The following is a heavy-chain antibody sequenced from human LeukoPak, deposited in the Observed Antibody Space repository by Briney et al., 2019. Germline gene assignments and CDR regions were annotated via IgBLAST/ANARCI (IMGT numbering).Heavy chain of an antibody. CDR3: AKDLVGATTGYYYYYMDV. CDR2: ISWDGGST. CDR1: GFTFDDYT. V-gene: IGHV3-43*01. J-gene: IGHJ6*03. D-gene: IGHD1-26*01. Sequence: TGGSLRLSCAASGFTFDDYTMHWVRQAPGKGLEWVSLISWDGGSTYYADSVKGRFTISRDNSKNSLYLQMNSLRTEDTALYYCAKDLVGATTGYYYYYMDVWGKGTTVTVSS.